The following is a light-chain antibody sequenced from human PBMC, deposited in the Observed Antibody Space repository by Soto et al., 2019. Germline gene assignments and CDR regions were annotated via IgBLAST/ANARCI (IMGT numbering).Light chain of an antibody. V-gene: IGKV3-20*01. CDR3: QHHGRSPPSWT. CDR1: QSVSGSY. J-gene: IGKJ1*01. CDR2: TAS. Sequence: ETVLTQSPGTLSLSPGERATLSCRASQSVSGSYLAWYQQKPGQAPRLLIHTASNRATGIPDRFSGSGSGTDFTLTISRLEPEDCAVYYCQHHGRSPPSWTFGPGTKVEIK.